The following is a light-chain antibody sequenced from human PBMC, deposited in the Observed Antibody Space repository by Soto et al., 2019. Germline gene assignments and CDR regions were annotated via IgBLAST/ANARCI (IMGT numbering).Light chain of an antibody. CDR3: QQYFTYPLT. Sequence: DIQMTQSPSSLSASVGDSVTITCRASQDIDIFLAWFQQRPGKAPRSLIYGASSLQDGVPAKFIGGGSGTDFTLTISSLQPEDFETYYCQQYFTYPLTFGQGTRLDIK. CDR1: QDIDIF. J-gene: IGKJ5*01. V-gene: IGKV1-16*02. CDR2: GAS.